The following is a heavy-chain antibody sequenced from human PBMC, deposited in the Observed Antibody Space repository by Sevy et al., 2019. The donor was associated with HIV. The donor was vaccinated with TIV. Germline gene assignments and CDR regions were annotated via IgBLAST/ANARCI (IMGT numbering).Heavy chain of an antibody. CDR3: ARLTASRAHDS. Sequence: ASVKVSCETFGHTLSRHAISWVRQAPGQGLEWMGWISTYNGDTIYAQNFQGRVTMTTDTSTRTAYMELRSLRSDDTAVYFCARLTASRAHDSCGQGTLVTVSS. CDR1: GHTLSRHA. V-gene: IGHV1-18*04. J-gene: IGHJ4*02. D-gene: IGHD2-21*02. CDR2: ISTYNGDT.